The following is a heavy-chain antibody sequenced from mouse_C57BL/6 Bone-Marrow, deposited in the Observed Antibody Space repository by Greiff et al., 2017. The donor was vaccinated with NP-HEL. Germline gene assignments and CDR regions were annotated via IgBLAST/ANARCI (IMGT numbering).Heavy chain of an antibody. CDR3: ASSYDPFAY. V-gene: IGHV1-82*01. J-gene: IGHJ3*01. D-gene: IGHD2-3*01. Sequence: QVQLKESGPELVKPGASVKISCKASGYAFSSSWMNWVKQRPGKGLEWIGRIYPGDGDTNYNGKFKGKATLTADKSSSTAYMQLSSLTSEDSAVYFCASSYDPFAYWGQGTLVTVSA. CDR1: GYAFSSSW. CDR2: IYPGDGDT.